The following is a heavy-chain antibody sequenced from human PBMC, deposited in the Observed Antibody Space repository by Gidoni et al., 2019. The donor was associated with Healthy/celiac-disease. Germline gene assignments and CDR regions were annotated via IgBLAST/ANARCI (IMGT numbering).Heavy chain of an antibody. D-gene: IGHD6-19*01. CDR2: INAGNGNT. J-gene: IGHJ5*02. Sequence: QVQLVQSGAEVKKPGASVKVSCKASGYTFTSYAIHLVRQAPGQRLEWMGWINAGNGNTKYSQKFQGRVTITRDTSASTAYMELSSLRSEDTAVYYCARDRAPKTPGIAVAGTFWFDPWGQGTLVTVSS. CDR1: GYTFTSYA. CDR3: ARDRAPKTPGIAVAGTFWFDP. V-gene: IGHV1-3*01.